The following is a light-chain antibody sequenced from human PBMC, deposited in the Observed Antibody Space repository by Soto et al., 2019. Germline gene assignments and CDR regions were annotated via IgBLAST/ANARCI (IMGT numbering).Light chain of an antibody. CDR2: GAS. Sequence: PGERATLSCRASQSVSSSYLAWYQQKPGQAPRLLIYGASTRATGIPDRFSGSGSGTDFTLTISRLEPEDFAVYYFQQYDTSPRTFGQGTKMDIK. V-gene: IGKV3-20*01. CDR1: QSVSSSY. J-gene: IGKJ1*01. CDR3: QQYDTSPRT.